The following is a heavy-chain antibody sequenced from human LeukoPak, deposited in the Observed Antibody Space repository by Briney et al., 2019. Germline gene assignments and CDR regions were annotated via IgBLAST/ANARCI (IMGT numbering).Heavy chain of an antibody. D-gene: IGHD3-22*01. J-gene: IGHJ4*02. Sequence: NPSETLSLTCTVSGGSISSSSYYWGWIRQPPGKGLEWIGSIYYSGSTYYNPSLKSRVTISVDTSKNQFSLKLSSVTAADTAVYYCARRTYYYDSSERYFDYWGQGTLVTVSS. CDR2: IYYSGST. V-gene: IGHV4-39*07. CDR3: ARRTYYYDSSERYFDY. CDR1: GGSISSSSYY.